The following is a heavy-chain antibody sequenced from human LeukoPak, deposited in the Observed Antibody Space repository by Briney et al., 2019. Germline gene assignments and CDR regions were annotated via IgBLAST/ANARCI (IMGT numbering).Heavy chain of an antibody. D-gene: IGHD3-22*01. Sequence: SVKGSWKASGCSFSSCTISWVRQDPGQGLEWMGGIIAIFGTANYAQKFQGRVTITAYESTSTAYVQLSSLRSEDTAVYYCARAPYSFDYYDSSGYFNWGQGTLVTVSS. CDR1: GCSFSSCT. J-gene: IGHJ4*02. CDR2: IIAIFGTA. V-gene: IGHV1-69*13. CDR3: ARAPYSFDYYDSSGYFN.